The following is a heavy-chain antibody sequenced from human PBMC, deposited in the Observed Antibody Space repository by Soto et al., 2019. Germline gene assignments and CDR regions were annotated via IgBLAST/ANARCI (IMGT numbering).Heavy chain of an antibody. D-gene: IGHD3-3*02. CDR1: GDSISSSNSH. CDR3: VRYDRINMKPYSPEGFHI. V-gene: IGHV4-39*01. CDR2: VYYGGAIFYSGNI. Sequence: SETLSLTCTVSGDSISSSNSHWGWTRQPPGKGLEYIGSVYYGGAIFYSGNINYNPSLKSRVTISVDTSKNQFSLRLSSVTAADTGVYYCVRYDRINMKPYSPEGFHIWGQGTMVTVSS. J-gene: IGHJ3*02.